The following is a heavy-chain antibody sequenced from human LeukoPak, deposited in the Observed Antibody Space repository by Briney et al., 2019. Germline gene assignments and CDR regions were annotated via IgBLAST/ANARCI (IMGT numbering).Heavy chain of an antibody. CDR1: GYTFTSYD. CDR3: ARGRMWMLPFDY. J-gene: IGHJ4*02. CDR2: MNHNSCNT. Sequence: AAVNVSFKASGYTFTSYDINGVRQATGQEREWMGWMNHNSCNTGYAHKFQDRATNNRNTPSSTAYVELSDLRSQDTAVYYCARGRMWMLPFDYCGQGTLVTVSS. V-gene: IGHV1-8*03. D-gene: IGHD2-8*01.